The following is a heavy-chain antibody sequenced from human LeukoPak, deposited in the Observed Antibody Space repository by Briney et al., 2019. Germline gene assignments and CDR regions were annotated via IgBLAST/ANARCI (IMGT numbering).Heavy chain of an antibody. D-gene: IGHD3-22*01. V-gene: IGHV1-46*01. CDR2: INPSGGST. Sequence: ASVKVSCKASGYTFTSYYMHWVQQAPGQGLEWMGIINPSGGSTSYAQKFQGRVTMTRDTSTSTVYMELSSLRSEDTAVYYCARNYYDSSGYYSGLDYWGQGTLVTVSS. CDR1: GYTFTSYY. CDR3: ARNYYDSSGYYSGLDY. J-gene: IGHJ4*02.